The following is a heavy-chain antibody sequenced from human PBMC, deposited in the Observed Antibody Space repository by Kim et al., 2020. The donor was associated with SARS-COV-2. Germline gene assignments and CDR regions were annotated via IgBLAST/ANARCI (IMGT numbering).Heavy chain of an antibody. V-gene: IGHV3-21*01. Sequence: GGSLRLSCAASGFTFSSYSMNWVRQAPGKGLEWVSSISSSSSYIYYADSVKGRFTISRDNAKHSLYLQMNSLRAEDTAVYYCARDRAAAGQIDYWGQGTLVTVSS. CDR1: GFTFSSYS. CDR3: ARDRAAAGQIDY. D-gene: IGHD6-13*01. J-gene: IGHJ4*02. CDR2: ISSSSSYI.